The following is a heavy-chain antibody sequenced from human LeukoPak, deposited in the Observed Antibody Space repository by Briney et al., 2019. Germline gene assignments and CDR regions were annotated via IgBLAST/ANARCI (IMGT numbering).Heavy chain of an antibody. J-gene: IGHJ4*02. CDR3: ARRLKNSNGWTFDY. V-gene: IGHV5-51*01. Sequence: GESLKISCKGSGYSFTIYWIGWVRQMPGKGLEWMGIIYSGDSDTRYSPSFQGQVTISADRSINTAYLQWSSLKASDTAIYYCARRLKNSNGWTFDYWGQGTLVTVSS. CDR2: IYSGDSDT. D-gene: IGHD6-19*01. CDR1: GYSFTIYW.